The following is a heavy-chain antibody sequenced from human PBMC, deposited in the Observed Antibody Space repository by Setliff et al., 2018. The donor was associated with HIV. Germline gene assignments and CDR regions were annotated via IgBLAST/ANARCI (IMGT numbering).Heavy chain of an antibody. D-gene: IGHD3-10*01. CDR1: GDPISTYY. CDR2: IYHSGST. V-gene: IGHV4-4*02. Sequence: SETLSLTCTVSGDPISTYYWSWVRQPPGMGLEWIGEIYHSGSTNYNPSLKSRVTISVDKSKNQFSLKLISVTAADTAVYYCAGDRGVANYFDYWGHGTLVTVSS. CDR3: AGDRGVANYFDY. J-gene: IGHJ4*01.